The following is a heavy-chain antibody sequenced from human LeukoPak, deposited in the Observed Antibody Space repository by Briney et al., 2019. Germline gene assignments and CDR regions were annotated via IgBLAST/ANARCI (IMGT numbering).Heavy chain of an antibody. D-gene: IGHD3-22*01. CDR3: ARGKRYDSSSSDY. Sequence: SETLSVTCTVSGGSISSYYWCWRRQPPGKGLEWIGYIYYSGSTNYNPSLKSRVTISVDTSKNQFSLKLSSVTAADTAVYYCARGKRYDSSSSDYWGQGTLVTVSS. CDR1: GGSISSYY. CDR2: IYYSGST. V-gene: IGHV4-59*01. J-gene: IGHJ4*02.